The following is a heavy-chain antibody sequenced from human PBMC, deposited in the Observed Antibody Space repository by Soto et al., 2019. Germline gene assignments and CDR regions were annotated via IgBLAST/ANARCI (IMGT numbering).Heavy chain of an antibody. CDR1: GGTFSSYA. CDR2: IIPIFGTA. D-gene: IGHD2-21*02. J-gene: IGHJ4*02. Sequence: QVQLVQSGAEVKKPGSSVKVSCKASGGTFSSYAISWVRQAPGQGLEWMGGIIPIFGTANYAQKFQGRVTITTDESTSTAYMEPSSLRSEDTAVYYCASGTAYCGGDCYSDYWGQGTLVTVSS. CDR3: ASGTAYCGGDCYSDY. V-gene: IGHV1-69*05.